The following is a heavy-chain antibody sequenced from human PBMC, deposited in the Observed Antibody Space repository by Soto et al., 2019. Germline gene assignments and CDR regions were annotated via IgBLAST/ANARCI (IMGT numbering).Heavy chain of an antibody. V-gene: IGHV1-3*01. CDR3: AKSATVPAAIAY. CDR2: INAGNGNT. J-gene: IGHJ4*02. Sequence: GASVKVSCKAAGYSFTSYAMHWVRQAPGQRLEWMGWINAGNGNTKYSQKFQGRVTITRDTSASTAYMELSSLRSEDTAVYYCAKSATVPAAIAYWGQGTLVTVSS. D-gene: IGHD2-2*02. CDR1: GYSFTSYA.